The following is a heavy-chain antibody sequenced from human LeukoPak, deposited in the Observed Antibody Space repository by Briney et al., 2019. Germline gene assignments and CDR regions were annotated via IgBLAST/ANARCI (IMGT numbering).Heavy chain of an antibody. CDR3: ARLASMAARPDYMDV. V-gene: IGHV4-59*01. J-gene: IGHJ6*03. CDR1: GGSISSYY. CDR2: IYYSGST. D-gene: IGHD6-6*01. Sequence: SETLSLTCTVSGGSISSYYWSWIRQPPGKGLEWIGYIYYSGSTNYNPSLKSRVTISVDTSKNQFSLKLSSVTAADTAVYYCARLASMAARPDYMDVWGKGTTVTVSS.